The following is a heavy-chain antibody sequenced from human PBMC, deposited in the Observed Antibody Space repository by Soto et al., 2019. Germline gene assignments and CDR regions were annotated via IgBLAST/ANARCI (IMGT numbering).Heavy chain of an antibody. CDR2: IYYSGSA. D-gene: IGHD3-9*01. Sequence: SETLSLTCSVSRGAISIYCLGWIRHPPGKVLEWIAYIYYSGSANYNPSLKSRVTISVDTSKNQFPLQHSSETAAHTAVYYCASDTTASYDIWTGYGYFGYWGQGTLGTVCS. CDR1: RGAISIYC. J-gene: IGHJ4*02. V-gene: IGHV4-59*01. CDR3: ASDTTASYDIWTGYGYFGY.